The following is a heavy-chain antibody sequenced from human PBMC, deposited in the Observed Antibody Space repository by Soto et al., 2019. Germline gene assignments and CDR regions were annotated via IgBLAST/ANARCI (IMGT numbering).Heavy chain of an antibody. CDR2: FSSSSGTI. J-gene: IGHJ4*02. CDR3: AREGWPFDY. Sequence: EVQLVESGGGLVQPGGSLRLSCAASGFTFSSYSMNWVRQAPGKGLEWVSYFSSSSGTIYYADSVKGRFTISRDNAKNSLYLQMNSRRDEDTAVYYCAREGWPFDYWGQGTLVTVSS. D-gene: IGHD1-26*01. V-gene: IGHV3-48*02. CDR1: GFTFSSYS.